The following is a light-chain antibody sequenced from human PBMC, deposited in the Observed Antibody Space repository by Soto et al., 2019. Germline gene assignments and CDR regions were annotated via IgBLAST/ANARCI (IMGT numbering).Light chain of an antibody. CDR3: QQLNSYPVT. V-gene: IGKV3-15*01. CDR1: QSVSTN. CDR2: GAS. J-gene: IGKJ5*01. Sequence: EIVMTQSPATLSVSPGERATLSCRASQSVSTNLAWYQQKPGQSPRLLIYGASTRATGIPARFSGSGSETEFTLTISSLQSEDFAVYYCQQLNSYPVTFGQVTRLEIK.